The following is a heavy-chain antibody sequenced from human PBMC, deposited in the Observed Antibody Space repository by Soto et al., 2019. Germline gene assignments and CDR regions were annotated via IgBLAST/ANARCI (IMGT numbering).Heavy chain of an antibody. D-gene: IGHD5-18*01. CDR2: ISAYNGST. Sequence: ASVKVSCKASGYTFTSYGISWVRQAPGQGLEWMGWISAYNGSTYYADSVKGRFTISRHNSKNTLYLQMNSLRAEDTAVYYCARGRGYSSYWGQGTLVTVSS. CDR1: GYTFTSYG. J-gene: IGHJ4*02. CDR3: ARGRGYSSY. V-gene: IGHV1-18*01.